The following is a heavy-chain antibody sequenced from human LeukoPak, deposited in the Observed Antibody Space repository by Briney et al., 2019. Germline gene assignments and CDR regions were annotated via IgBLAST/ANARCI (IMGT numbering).Heavy chain of an antibody. V-gene: IGHV1-2*02. Sequence: ASVKVSCKASGYTFTGYYMHWVRQAPGQGLEWMGWINPNSGGTNYAQKFQGRVTMTRDTSISTAYMELSRLRSDDTAVYYCARPYYYDSSGYIRWGQGTLVTVSS. CDR3: ARPYYYDSSGYIR. D-gene: IGHD3-22*01. CDR2: INPNSGGT. CDR1: GYTFTGYY. J-gene: IGHJ4*02.